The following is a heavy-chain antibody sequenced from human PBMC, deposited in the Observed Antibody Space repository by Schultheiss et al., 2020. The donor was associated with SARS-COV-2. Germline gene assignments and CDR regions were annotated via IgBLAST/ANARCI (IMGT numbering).Heavy chain of an antibody. CDR3: AKAPYQLLYNDY. Sequence: GGSLRLSCAASGFTFSSYAMIWVRQAPGKGLEWVSAISGSGGSTYYADSVKGRFTISRDNSKNTLYLQMNSLRAEDTAVYYCAKAPYQLLYNDYWGQGTLVTVSS. J-gene: IGHJ4*02. V-gene: IGHV3-23*01. D-gene: IGHD2-2*02. CDR1: GFTFSSYA. CDR2: ISGSGGST.